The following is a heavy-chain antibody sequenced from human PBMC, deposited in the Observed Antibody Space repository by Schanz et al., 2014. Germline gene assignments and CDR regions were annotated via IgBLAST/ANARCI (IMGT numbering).Heavy chain of an antibody. CDR3: AKDSCSSTTCYGYGMDV. CDR2: ISGTTTYT. Sequence: EVQLVESGGGVVQPGRSLRLSCAAYGFTLSSYAMHWVRQAPGKGLEWVSYISGTTTYTNYADSVKGRFTISRDNSKNTLYLQMNSLRAEDTAVYYCAKDSCSSTTCYGYGMDVWGQGSTVTVSS. D-gene: IGHD2-2*01. J-gene: IGHJ6*02. CDR1: GFTLSSYA. V-gene: IGHV3-21*05.